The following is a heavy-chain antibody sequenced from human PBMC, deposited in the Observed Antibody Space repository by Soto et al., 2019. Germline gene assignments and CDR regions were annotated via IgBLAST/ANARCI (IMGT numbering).Heavy chain of an antibody. V-gene: IGHV3-74*01. CDR3: ARDVEMTTSGDAFDT. D-gene: IGHD2-21*02. CDR1: GFTFSSYW. Sequence: EVQLVESGGGLVQPGGSLRLSCAASGFTFSSYWMHWVRQAPGEGLVWVSRIKNDGTRTNYADSVKGRFTASRDNAKNTLYLQMNSLRAEDTAVYYCARDVEMTTSGDAFDTWGQGTMVTVSS. CDR2: IKNDGTRT. J-gene: IGHJ3*02.